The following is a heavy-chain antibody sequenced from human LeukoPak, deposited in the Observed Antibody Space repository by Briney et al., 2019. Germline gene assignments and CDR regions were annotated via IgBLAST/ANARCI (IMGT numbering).Heavy chain of an antibody. CDR1: GFTFSSSA. CDR3: AKQLGYCSDGSCYFPY. CDR2: ISNNGGYT. D-gene: IGHD2-15*01. J-gene: IGHJ4*02. V-gene: IGHV3-23*01. Sequence: GGSLRLSSAASGFTFSSSAMSWVRQAPGKGLERVSAISNNGGYTYYADSVQGRFTISRDNSKSTLCLQMNSLRAEDTAVYYCAKQLGYCSDGSCYFPYWGQGTLVTVSS.